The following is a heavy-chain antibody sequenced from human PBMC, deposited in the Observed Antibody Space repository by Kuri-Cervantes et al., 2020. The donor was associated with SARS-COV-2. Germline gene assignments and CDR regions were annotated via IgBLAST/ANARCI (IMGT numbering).Heavy chain of an antibody. D-gene: IGHD4-23*01. CDR2: IIPFFGRP. CDR1: RDTFTTFG. J-gene: IGHJ4*02. CDR3: ARDVGYGGSSELDITYFDS. Sequence: SVKVSCKASRDTFTTFGFSWVRQAPGQGLEWMGGIIPFFGRPNYAQRFEGRVTITAEQSTRTVYMEMTSLTLEDTAVYFCARDVGYGGSSELDITYFDSWGQGTLVTVSS. V-gene: IGHV1-69*13.